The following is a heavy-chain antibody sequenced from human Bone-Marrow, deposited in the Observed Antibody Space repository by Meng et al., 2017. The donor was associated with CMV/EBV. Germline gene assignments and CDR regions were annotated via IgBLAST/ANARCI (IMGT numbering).Heavy chain of an antibody. V-gene: IGHV1-69*05. CDR2: VIPIFDTT. J-gene: IGHJ6*02. D-gene: IGHD2-2*02. CDR3: ARDRTGDCSSTSCYNYYYYYGMDV. Sequence: SVKVSCKASGGTFNSFAFSWVRQAPGQGLEWMGGVIPIFDTTNYAQQFQGRLTITTDESTSIVSMDLNNLRSEDTAVYYCARDRTGDCSSTSCYNYYYYYGMDVWGQGTTVTVSS. CDR1: GGTFNSFA.